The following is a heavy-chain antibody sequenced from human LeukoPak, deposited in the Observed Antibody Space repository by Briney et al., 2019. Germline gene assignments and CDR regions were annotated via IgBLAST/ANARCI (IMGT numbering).Heavy chain of an antibody. V-gene: IGHV3-64*01. CDR1: GFTFSSYA. CDR3: ASTRGGPLNY. J-gene: IGHJ4*02. CDR2: ISSNGGST. D-gene: IGHD3-16*01. Sequence: PGGSLRLSCAASGFTFSSYAMHWVRQAPGKGLEYVSAISSNGGSTYYANSVKGRFTISRDNSKNTLYLQMGSLRAEDMAVYYSASTRGGPLNYWGQGTLVTVSS.